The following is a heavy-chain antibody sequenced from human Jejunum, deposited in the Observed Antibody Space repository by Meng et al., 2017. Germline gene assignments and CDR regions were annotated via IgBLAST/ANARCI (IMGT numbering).Heavy chain of an antibody. D-gene: IGHD2-21*02. V-gene: IGHV3-64*01. CDR3: ATWTAASYDDY. J-gene: IGHJ4*02. Sequence: GESLKISCEASGITFSTSSMHWVRQVPGKGLQYVSAISGSGDRLYYTNSVKGRFTISRDNSKNTLYLQMDNVRVEDMAVYYCATWTAASYDDYWDQGTLVTVS. CDR2: ISGSGDRL. CDR1: GITFSTSS.